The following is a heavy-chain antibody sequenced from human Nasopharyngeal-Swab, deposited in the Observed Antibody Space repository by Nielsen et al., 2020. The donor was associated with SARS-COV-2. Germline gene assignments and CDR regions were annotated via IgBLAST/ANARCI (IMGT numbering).Heavy chain of an antibody. CDR1: GYTLTELS. V-gene: IGHV1-24*01. D-gene: IGHD1-26*01. CDR2: FDPEDGET. CDR3: ATELYVGATIEFDY. J-gene: IGHJ4*02. Sequence: ASVKVSCKVSGYTLTELSMHWVRQAPGKGLEWMGGFDPEDGETIYAQKFQGRVTVTEDTSTDTAYMELSSLRSEDTAVYYCATELYVGATIEFDYWGQGTLVTVSS.